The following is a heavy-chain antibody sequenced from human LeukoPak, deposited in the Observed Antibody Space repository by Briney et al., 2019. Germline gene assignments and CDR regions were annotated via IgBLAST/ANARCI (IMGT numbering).Heavy chain of an antibody. Sequence: SETLSLTCTVSGGSISSYYWSWIRQPAGKGLEWIGRIYISGSTNYNPSLKSRVTMSVDTSKNQFSLKLSSVTAADTAVYYCARVVTPLYADAFDIWGQGTMVTVSS. CDR1: GGSISSYY. CDR3: ARVVTPLYADAFDI. D-gene: IGHD5/OR15-5a*01. V-gene: IGHV4-4*07. J-gene: IGHJ3*02. CDR2: IYISGST.